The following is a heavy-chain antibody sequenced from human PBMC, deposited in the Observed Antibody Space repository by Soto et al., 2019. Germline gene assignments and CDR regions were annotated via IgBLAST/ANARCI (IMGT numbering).Heavy chain of an antibody. CDR3: ARGRIVVVPAAQHNWFDP. Sequence: QVQLQQWGAGLLKPSETLSLTCAVYGGSFSGYYWSWIRQPPGKGLEWIGEINHSRSTNYNPSLNSRGPISGETSKSQFSLKLSSVTAADTAVYYCARGRIVVVPAAQHNWFDPWGQGTLVTVSS. CDR1: GGSFSGYY. CDR2: INHSRST. V-gene: IGHV4-34*01. J-gene: IGHJ5*02. D-gene: IGHD2-2*01.